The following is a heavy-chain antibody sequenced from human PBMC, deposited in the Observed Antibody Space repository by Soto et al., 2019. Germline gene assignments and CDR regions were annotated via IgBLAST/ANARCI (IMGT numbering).Heavy chain of an antibody. CDR2: LSSDGISE. CDR1: GFTITYYG. J-gene: IGHJ4*02. D-gene: IGHD5-18*01. Sequence: QVQLVESGGGVVQPGGSLRLSCAASGFTITYYGMHWVRQAPGKGLEWVAALSSDGISEYYADSVKGRFSVSRDNIKNSMFLQIRSLKGEDTAVYFCARNFAPQGQYNFDYWGQGTLVTVSS. CDR3: ARNFAPQGQYNFDY. V-gene: IGHV3-33*01.